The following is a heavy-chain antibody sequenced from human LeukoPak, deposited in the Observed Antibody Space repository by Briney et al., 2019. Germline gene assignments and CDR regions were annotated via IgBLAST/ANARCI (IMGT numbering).Heavy chain of an antibody. Sequence: PGGSLRLSCAASGFTFSSYGMHWVRQAPGKGLEWVAFIRYDGSNKYYADSVKGRFTISRDNSKNTLHLQMNSLRAEDTAVYYCAKGKWLHYYTFDYWGQETLVTVSS. CDR1: GFTFSSYG. CDR2: IRYDGSNK. J-gene: IGHJ4*02. D-gene: IGHD3-22*01. CDR3: AKGKWLHYYTFDY. V-gene: IGHV3-30*02.